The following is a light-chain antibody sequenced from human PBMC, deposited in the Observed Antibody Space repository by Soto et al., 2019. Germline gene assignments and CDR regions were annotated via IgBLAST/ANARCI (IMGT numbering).Light chain of an antibody. Sequence: QSALTQPASVSGSPGESITISCTGTSSDVGTSNLVTWYQQHPGRVPKLILYEGNKRPSGVSSRFSASKSGNTASLTISGLQAEDQADYFCCSYAPSRTLLFGGGTKLTVL. CDR2: EGN. CDR3: CSYAPSRTLL. CDR1: SSDVGTSNL. J-gene: IGLJ2*01. V-gene: IGLV2-23*01.